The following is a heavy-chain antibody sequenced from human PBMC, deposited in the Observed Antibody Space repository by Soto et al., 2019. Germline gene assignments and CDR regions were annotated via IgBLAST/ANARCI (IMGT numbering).Heavy chain of an antibody. CDR1: GYPVTAYY. Sequence: QLHLVQSGAVVKKPGASVTVSCSASGYPVTAYYMHWVRQAPGRGLEWMGGINPATGAAKYTQTFQGRVTMPRGTATSTVFMGLGGRTSGDTAVFYWARGGGVGVAGSAAFDMWGQGTLVTVSS. J-gene: IGHJ3*02. D-gene: IGHD3-3*01. CDR2: INPATGAA. V-gene: IGHV1-2*02. CDR3: ARGGGVGVAGSAAFDM.